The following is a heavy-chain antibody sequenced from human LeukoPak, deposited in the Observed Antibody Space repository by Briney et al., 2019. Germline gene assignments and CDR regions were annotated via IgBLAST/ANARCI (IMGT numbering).Heavy chain of an antibody. D-gene: IGHD6-19*01. CDR3: ARDYSSGWNDY. CDR1: GFTFSSYA. Sequence: GGSLRLSCAASGFTFSSYAMSWVRQAPGKGLEWVSAISGSGGSTYYADSVKGRFTISRDSSKNTLYLQMNSLRAEDTAVYYCARDYSSGWNDYWGQGALVTVSS. CDR2: ISGSGGST. V-gene: IGHV3-23*01. J-gene: IGHJ4*02.